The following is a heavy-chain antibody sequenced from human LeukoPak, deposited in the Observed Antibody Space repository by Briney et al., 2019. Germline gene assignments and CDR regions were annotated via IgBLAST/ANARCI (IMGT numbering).Heavy chain of an antibody. D-gene: IGHD7-27*01. J-gene: IGHJ6*03. CDR2: IKQDGSEK. Sequence: PGGSLRLSCAASGFTFSSYWMSWVRQAPGKGLEWVANIKQDGSEKYYVDSVKGRFTISRDNAKNSLYLQMNSLRAEDTAVYYCARGRRGRVLGYYYYYMDVWGKGTTVTVSS. CDR3: ARGRRGRVLGYYYYYMDV. V-gene: IGHV3-7*01. CDR1: GFTFSSYW.